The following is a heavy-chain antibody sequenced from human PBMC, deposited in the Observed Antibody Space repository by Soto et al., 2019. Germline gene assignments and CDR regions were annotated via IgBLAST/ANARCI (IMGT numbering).Heavy chain of an antibody. J-gene: IGHJ3*02. CDR3: AKEEGISPVYCSSATCYGNAFDI. V-gene: IGHV3-9*01. Sequence: GGSLRLSCAASGFIFDDYAMHWVRQAPGKGLEWVSGISWNGGNIGYADSVKGRFTISRDNAKNSLYLQINSLRAEDTALYYCAKEEGISPVYCSSATCYGNAFDIWGQGTMVTVSS. D-gene: IGHD2-2*01. CDR2: ISWNGGNI. CDR1: GFIFDDYA.